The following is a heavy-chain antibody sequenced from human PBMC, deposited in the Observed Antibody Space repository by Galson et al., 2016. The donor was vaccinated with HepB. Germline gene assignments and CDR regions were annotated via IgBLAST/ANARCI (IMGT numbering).Heavy chain of an antibody. CDR1: GGSISSYY. V-gene: IGHV4-59*08. D-gene: IGHD3-10*01. CDR3: AGSDHPGRPGY. Sequence: SETLSLTCTVSGGSISSYYWSWIRQPPGKGLEWIGYIYYTGNTNYNPSLKSRVTISVDTSKDQFSLNLSSVTAADTAVSYCAGSDHPGRPGYWGQGTLVAVSS. J-gene: IGHJ4*02. CDR2: IYYTGNT.